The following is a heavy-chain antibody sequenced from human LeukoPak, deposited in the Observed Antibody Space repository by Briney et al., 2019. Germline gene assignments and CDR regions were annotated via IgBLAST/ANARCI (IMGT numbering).Heavy chain of an antibody. Sequence: GGSLRLSCAASGFTFSSYSMNWVRQAPGKGLEWVSYISSSSSTIYYADSVKGRFTISRDNAKNSLYPQMNSLRAEDTAVYYCARDHPHAYCGGDCSSDYWGQGTLVTVSS. CDR2: ISSSSSTI. D-gene: IGHD2-21*02. CDR1: GFTFSSYS. J-gene: IGHJ4*02. CDR3: ARDHPHAYCGGDCSSDY. V-gene: IGHV3-48*01.